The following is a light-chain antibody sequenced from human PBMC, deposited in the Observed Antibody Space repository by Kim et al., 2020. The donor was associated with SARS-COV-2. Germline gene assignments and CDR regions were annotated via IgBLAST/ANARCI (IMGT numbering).Light chain of an antibody. CDR2: AAV. J-gene: IGKJ1*01. V-gene: IGKV1-33*01. Sequence: VGNQVSSPSQERDDIKNYLSWVQQSPGNGPKVLRQAAVYLEKVVPSRFSAPGVGSEFTLSSSSLEPEDLAKYFCQHYYDDVTFGQGTKVDLK. CDR3: QHYYDDVT. CDR1: DDIKNY.